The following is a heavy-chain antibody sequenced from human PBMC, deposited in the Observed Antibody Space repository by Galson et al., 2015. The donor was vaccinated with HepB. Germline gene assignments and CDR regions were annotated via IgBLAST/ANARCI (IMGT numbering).Heavy chain of an antibody. CDR3: APSGYDGSGYYLSLHY. D-gene: IGHD3-22*01. V-gene: IGHV3-74*01. J-gene: IGHJ4*02. Sequence: SLRLSCAASGFTFSSYWMHWVRQAPGKGLVWVSRINSDGATTNYADSVKGRFTISRDNAKSTLYLQMNSLRAEDTAVYYCAPSGYDGSGYYLSLHYWGQGTLVTVSS. CDR1: GFTFSSYW. CDR2: INSDGATT.